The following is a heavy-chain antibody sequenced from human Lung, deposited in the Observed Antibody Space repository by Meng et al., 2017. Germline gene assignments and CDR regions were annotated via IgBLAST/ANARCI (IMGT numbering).Heavy chain of an antibody. CDR3: ARDRGHVGYFD. D-gene: IGHD3-9*01. J-gene: IGHJ4*02. Sequence: SVNVSCKASVGTFITYAITWVRQAPGQGLECMGGIIPIFGTPEYAQKFQGRVTITADESRSTAYMELRSLRSEDTAIYFCARDRGHVGYFDWGQGTLVTVSS. CDR1: VGTFITYA. V-gene: IGHV1-69*13. CDR2: IIPIFGTP.